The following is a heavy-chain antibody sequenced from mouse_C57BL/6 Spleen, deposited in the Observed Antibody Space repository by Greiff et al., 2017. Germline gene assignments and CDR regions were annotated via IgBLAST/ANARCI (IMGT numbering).Heavy chain of an antibody. V-gene: IGHV1-82*01. J-gene: IGHJ4*01. Sequence: VKLQESGPELVKPGASVKISCKASGYAFSSSWMNWVKQRPGKGLEWIGRIYPGDGDTNYNGKFKGKATLTADKSSSTAYMQLSSLTSEDSAVYFCARPELGRGAMDYWGQGTSVTVSS. CDR2: IYPGDGDT. D-gene: IGHD4-1*01. CDR3: ARPELGRGAMDY. CDR1: GYAFSSSW.